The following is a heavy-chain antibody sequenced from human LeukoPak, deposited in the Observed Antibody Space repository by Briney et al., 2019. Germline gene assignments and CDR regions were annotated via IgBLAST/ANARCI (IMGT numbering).Heavy chain of an antibody. CDR2: IKQDGSEK. V-gene: IGHV3-7*01. CDR3: ASGSGRPYYFDY. J-gene: IGHJ4*02. CDR1: GFTFSSYW. Sequence: PGGSLRLSCAASGFTFSSYWMTWVRQAPGKGLEWVANIKQDGSEKYYVDSVKGRFTISRDNAKNSLYLQMNSLRAEDTAVYYCASGSGRPYYFDYWGQGTLVTVSS. D-gene: IGHD3-10*01.